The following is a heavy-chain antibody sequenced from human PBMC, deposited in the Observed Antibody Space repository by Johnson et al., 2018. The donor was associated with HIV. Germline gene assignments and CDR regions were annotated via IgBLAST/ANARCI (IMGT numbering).Heavy chain of an antibody. CDR3: AKTYSGSNRDAFDI. CDR2: ISWNSGSI. J-gene: IGHJ3*02. V-gene: IGHV3-9*01. CDR1: GFTFDDYA. Sequence: QLVESGGGLVQPGRSLRLSCAASGFTFDDYAMHWVRQAPGKGLEWVSGISWNSGSIGYADSVQGRFTISRDNSKNTLYLQMNSLRAEDTAVYYCAKTYSGSNRDAFDIWGQGTMVTVSS. D-gene: IGHD1-26*01.